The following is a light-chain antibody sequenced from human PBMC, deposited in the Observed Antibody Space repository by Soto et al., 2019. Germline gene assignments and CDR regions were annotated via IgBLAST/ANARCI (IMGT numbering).Light chain of an antibody. Sequence: IVLTQSPGTLSLFPGDRATLSCRASQSVSSTYFAWYRQKPGQPPSLLIYGASNRATGVPDRFSGSGSGPDFNLTISRLEPEDFAVYYCQQYHSSPPGFTFGPGTTVEIK. CDR2: GAS. V-gene: IGKV3-20*01. CDR3: QQYHSSPPGFT. CDR1: QSVSSTY. J-gene: IGKJ3*01.